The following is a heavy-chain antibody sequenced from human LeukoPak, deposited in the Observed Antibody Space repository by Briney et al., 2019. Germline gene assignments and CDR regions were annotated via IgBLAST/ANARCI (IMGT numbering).Heavy chain of an antibody. CDR3: ARVGGYSLEDYYFDY. CDR1: GYTFTSYY. D-gene: IGHD5-18*01. CDR2: INPSGGST. J-gene: IGHJ4*02. Sequence: VASVKVSCKASGYTFTSYYMHWVRLAPGQGLEWMGIINPSGGSTSYAQKFQGRVTMTRDTSTSTVYMELSSLRSEDTAVYYCARVGGYSLEDYYFDYWGQGTLVTVSS. V-gene: IGHV1-46*01.